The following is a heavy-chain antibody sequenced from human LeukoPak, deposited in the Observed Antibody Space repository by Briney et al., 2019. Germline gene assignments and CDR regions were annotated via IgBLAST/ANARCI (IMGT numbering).Heavy chain of an antibody. Sequence: GGSLRLSCAASGFTFSTYAMSWVRQAPGKGLEWVAIISYDGSNKYYADSVKGRFTISRDNSKNTLYLQMNSLRAEDTAVFYCAKGSPRYYYDRSGYYPYYFDYWGQGTLVTVSS. CDR1: GFTFSTYA. CDR3: AKGSPRYYYDRSGYYPYYFDY. CDR2: ISYDGSNK. D-gene: IGHD3-22*01. J-gene: IGHJ4*02. V-gene: IGHV3-30*18.